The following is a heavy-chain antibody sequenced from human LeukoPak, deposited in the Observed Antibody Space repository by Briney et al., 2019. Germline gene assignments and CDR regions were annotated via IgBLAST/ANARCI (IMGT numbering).Heavy chain of an antibody. CDR3: ARGGRDAFDI. CDR2: TYGGGST. J-gene: IGHJ3*02. Sequence: GGSLSLSCAASGFSVSGNYISWVRQAPGQGLEWVSVTYGGGSTYYADSVKGRFTISRDNSKNTLFLQMNSLRAEDTAVYYCARGGRDAFDIWGQGTMVTVSS. CDR1: GFSVSGNY. V-gene: IGHV3-53*01.